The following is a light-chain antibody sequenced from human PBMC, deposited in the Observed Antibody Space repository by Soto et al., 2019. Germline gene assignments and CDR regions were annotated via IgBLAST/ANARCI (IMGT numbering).Light chain of an antibody. V-gene: IGKV1-27*01. J-gene: IGKJ1*01. CDR2: DAS. CDR1: QGISNY. CDR3: QKYNSSPRT. Sequence: DIQMTQSPSSLSASVGDRVTITCRASQGISNYLAWYQQKPEKVPKLLIYDASTLQSRVPSRFSGSGSGTDFTLTISSMQPEDVATYYCQKYNSSPRTFGQGTKVEIK.